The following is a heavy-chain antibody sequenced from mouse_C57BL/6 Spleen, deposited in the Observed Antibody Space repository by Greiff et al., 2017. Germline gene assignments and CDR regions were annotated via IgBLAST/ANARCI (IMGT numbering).Heavy chain of an antibody. D-gene: IGHD5-1-1*01. J-gene: IGHJ1*03. CDR1: GYTFTSYW. CDR3: ARSKYPDREVYFDV. Sequence: VQLQQPGAELVMPGASVKLSCKASGYTFTSYWMHWVKQRPGQGLEWIGEIDPSDSYTNYNQKFKCKSTLTVDKSSSTAYMQLSSLTSEDSAVYYCARSKYPDREVYFDVWGTGTTVTVSS. CDR2: IDPSDSYT. V-gene: IGHV1-69*01.